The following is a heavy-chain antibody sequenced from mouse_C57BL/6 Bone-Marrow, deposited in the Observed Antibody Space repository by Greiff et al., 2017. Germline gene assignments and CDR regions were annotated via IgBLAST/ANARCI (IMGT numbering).Heavy chain of an antibody. CDR2: IDPSDSYT. CDR3: ATLRDGYFDV. CDR1: GYTFTSYW. Sequence: VQLQQPGAELVKPGASVKLSCKASGYTFTSYWMQWVKQRPGQGLEWIGEIDPSDSYTNYNQKFKGKATWTVDTSSSTAYMQLSSLTSEDSAVYYCATLRDGYFDVWGTGTTVTVSS. D-gene: IGHD1-1*01. J-gene: IGHJ1*03. V-gene: IGHV1-50*01.